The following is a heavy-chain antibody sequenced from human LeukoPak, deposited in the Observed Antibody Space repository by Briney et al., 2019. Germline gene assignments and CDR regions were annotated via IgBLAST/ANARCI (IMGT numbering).Heavy chain of an antibody. CDR2: INPNSGGT. CDR1: GYTFTGYY. J-gene: IGHJ5*02. D-gene: IGHD2-2*01. V-gene: IGHV1-2*06. CDR3: ARDFGWDIVVVPATFNWFDP. Sequence: ASVKVSCKASGYTFTGYYMHWVRQAPGQGLEWMGRINPNSGGTNYAQKFQGRVTMTRDTSISTAYMGLSRLRSDDTAVYYCARDFGWDIVVVPATFNWFDPWGQGTLVTVSS.